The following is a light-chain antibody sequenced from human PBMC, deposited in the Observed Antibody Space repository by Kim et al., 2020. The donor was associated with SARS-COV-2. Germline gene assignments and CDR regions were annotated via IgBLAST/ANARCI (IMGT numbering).Light chain of an antibody. CDR1: QNIMKY. V-gene: IGKV1-39*01. CDR3: QQSYITPLT. CDR2: AAS. J-gene: IGKJ1*01. Sequence: DIQMTQSPSALSASVGDGVTITCRASQNIMKYLNWYQQKLGRAPKVLIYAASNLQSGVPSRFTGSGSGTDFTLTISSLQPEDFATYYCQQSYITPLTFGQGTKVDIK.